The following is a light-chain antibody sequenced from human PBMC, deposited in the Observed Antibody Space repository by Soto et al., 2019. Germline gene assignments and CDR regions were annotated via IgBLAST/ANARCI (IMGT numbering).Light chain of an antibody. V-gene: IGLV1-47*01. CDR3: AAWDDSLSVV. J-gene: IGLJ2*01. Sequence: QLVLTQPPSASGTPGQRVTISCSGSSSNIGSNYVYWYQQLPGTAPKLLIYRNNQRPSGVPDRFSGSKSGTSASLAISGLRSEDEADYYCAAWDDSLSVVFGGGTKVTV. CDR2: RNN. CDR1: SSNIGSNY.